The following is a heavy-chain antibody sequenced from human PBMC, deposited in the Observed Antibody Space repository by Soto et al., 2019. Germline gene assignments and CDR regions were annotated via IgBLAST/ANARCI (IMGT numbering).Heavy chain of an antibody. CDR3: AKGEYNSLFDI. J-gene: IGHJ3*02. Sequence: EMQLLESGGGLVQPGGSLRLSCVASGFPFSSYAMSWVRQTPGKVLEWVSGISGSGGRTYYADSVKGRFTISRYNANNPLPLQMHLLGVGDPAVYFCAKGEYNSLFDIRAEGTMVTVS. CDR1: GFPFSSYA. CDR2: ISGSGGRT. V-gene: IGHV3-23*01. D-gene: IGHD6-6*01.